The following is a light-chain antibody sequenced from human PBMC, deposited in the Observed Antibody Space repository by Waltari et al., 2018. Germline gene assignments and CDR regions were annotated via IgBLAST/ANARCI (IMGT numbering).Light chain of an antibody. Sequence: EIVLTQSPGTLSLSPGERATLSCRASKSVSDRRLAGNRQKPGKAPRLLIYGASTRATGIPDRFSGSGSGTDFTLTINIVEPEDFAVYYCQQYGSSPLTFGQGTKLEI. J-gene: IGKJ2*01. V-gene: IGKV3-20*01. CDR1: KSVSDRR. CDR2: GAS. CDR3: QQYGSSPLT.